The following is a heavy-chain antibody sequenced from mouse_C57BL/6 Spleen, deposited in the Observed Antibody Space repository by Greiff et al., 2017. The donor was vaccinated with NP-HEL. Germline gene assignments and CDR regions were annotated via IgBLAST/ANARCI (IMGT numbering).Heavy chain of an antibody. D-gene: IGHD2-1*01. V-gene: IGHV10-3*01. J-gene: IGHJ4*01. CDR3: VRAKEGRNSDAMDY. Sequence: VKDRFTISRDDSQSMLYLQMNNLKTEDTAMYYCVRAKEGRNSDAMDYWGQGTSVTVSS.